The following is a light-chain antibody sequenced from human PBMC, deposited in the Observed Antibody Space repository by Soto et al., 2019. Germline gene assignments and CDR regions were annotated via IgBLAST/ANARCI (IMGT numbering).Light chain of an antibody. J-gene: IGKJ1*01. Sequence: DIQMTQSPSTLPASVGDRVTITCRASQGISSYLAWYQQKPGKAPKLLIYAASTLQSGVPSRFSGSGSGTVFTLTISSLQPDDFATYYCQQSYTTPWTFGQGTKVDI. CDR2: AAS. CDR3: QQSYTTPWT. V-gene: IGKV1-39*01. CDR1: QGISSY.